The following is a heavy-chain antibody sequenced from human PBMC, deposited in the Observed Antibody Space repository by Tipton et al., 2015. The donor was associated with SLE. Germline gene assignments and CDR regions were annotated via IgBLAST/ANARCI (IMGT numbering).Heavy chain of an antibody. Sequence: SLRLSCAASGFTFSSYAMHWVRQAPGKGLEWVAVISYDRSNKYYADSVKGRFTISRDNSKNTLYLQMNSLRAEDTAVYYCAREPRSQGDIVVVPAAITSFDYWGQGTLVTVSS. J-gene: IGHJ4*02. V-gene: IGHV3-30-3*01. CDR3: AREPRSQGDIVVVPAAITSFDY. CDR1: GFTFSSYA. CDR2: ISYDRSNK. D-gene: IGHD2-2*02.